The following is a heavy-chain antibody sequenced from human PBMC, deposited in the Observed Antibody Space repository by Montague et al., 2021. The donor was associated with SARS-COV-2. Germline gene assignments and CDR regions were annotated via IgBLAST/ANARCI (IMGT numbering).Heavy chain of an antibody. Sequence: SLRLSCAASGFIFSSYEMNWVRQAPGKGLEWISYISSSGGGSTKXYTDSVKGRFTISSDNAKNSLYLQMNSLKVEDTAIYYCARDRDWDDWCGMDVRGQGTTVTVSS. D-gene: IGHD2-21*01. CDR3: ARDRDWDDWCGMDV. CDR1: GFIFSSYE. J-gene: IGHJ6*02. V-gene: IGHV3-48*03. CDR2: ISSSGGGSTK.